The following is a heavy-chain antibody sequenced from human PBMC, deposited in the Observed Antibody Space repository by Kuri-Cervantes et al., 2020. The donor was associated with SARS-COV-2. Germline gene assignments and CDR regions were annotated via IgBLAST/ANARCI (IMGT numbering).Heavy chain of an antibody. J-gene: IGHJ3*02. CDR3: ARAHTFLEWSSDAFDI. Sequence: GGSLRLSCEVSGFLFSASAIHWVRQGSGKGLEWVGRVRGKANNYATAYAASVKGRFTISRDDSKNMAYLQMNSLKTEDTAVYYCARAHTFLEWSSDAFDIWGQGTMVTVSS. V-gene: IGHV3-73*01. CDR2: VRGKANNYAT. CDR1: GFLFSASA. D-gene: IGHD3-3*01.